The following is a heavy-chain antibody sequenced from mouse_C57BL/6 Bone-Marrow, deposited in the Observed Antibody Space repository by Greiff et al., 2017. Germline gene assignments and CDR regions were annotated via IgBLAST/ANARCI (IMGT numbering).Heavy chain of an antibody. CDR3: AGGLRPFAY. Sequence: VKVVESGPGLVKPSQSLFLTCSITGFPITSGYYWIWIRQSPGKPLEWMGYITHSGETFYNPSLQSPISITRETSKNQFFLQLNSVTTEDTAMYYCAGGLRPFAYWGQGTLVTVSA. D-gene: IGHD1-1*01. J-gene: IGHJ3*01. CDR2: ITHSGET. CDR1: GFPITSGYY. V-gene: IGHV12-3*01.